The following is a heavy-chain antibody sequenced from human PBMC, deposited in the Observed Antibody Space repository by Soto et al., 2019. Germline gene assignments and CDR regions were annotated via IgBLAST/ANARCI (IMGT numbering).Heavy chain of an antibody. CDR1: GLTFRRVG. Sequence: PGGSLRLSFKASGLTFRRVGTNWVRQVPGKGREWLGSTISASSETWYADPLKGRSIIPRTNAQDSLSLQRTTLSPQASAMYSCARVAYWGPGTQVTVSS. J-gene: IGHJ4*02. CDR2: TISASSET. V-gene: IGHV3-21*01. CDR3: ARVAY.